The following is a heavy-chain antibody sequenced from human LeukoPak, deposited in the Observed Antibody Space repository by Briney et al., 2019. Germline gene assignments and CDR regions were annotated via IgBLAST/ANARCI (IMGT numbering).Heavy chain of an antibody. Sequence: ASVKVSCEASGYTFTDHTIHWVRQAPGQGLEWMGWINPNIGTTNYAKRFQGRLTVTRDTSINTAFMELSSLNPDDTAVFYCARRYDSRGPVTFDFWGQGALVTVSS. CDR3: ARRYDSRGPVTFDF. CDR1: GYTFTDHT. CDR2: INPNIGTT. D-gene: IGHD3-22*01. J-gene: IGHJ3*01. V-gene: IGHV1-2*02.